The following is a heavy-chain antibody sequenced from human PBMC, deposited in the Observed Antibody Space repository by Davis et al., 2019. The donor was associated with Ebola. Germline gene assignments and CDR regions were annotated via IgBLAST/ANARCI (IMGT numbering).Heavy chain of an antibody. Sequence: GESLKISCAASGLTVSSNYMSWVRQAPGKGLEWVSVIYSGGSTYYADSVKGRFTISRDNSKNTLYLQMNSLRAEDTAVYYCARDPTRDVYYYYGMDVWGKGTTVTVSS. CDR3: ARDPTRDVYYYYGMDV. V-gene: IGHV3-53*01. CDR1: GLTVSSNY. J-gene: IGHJ6*04. CDR2: IYSGGST.